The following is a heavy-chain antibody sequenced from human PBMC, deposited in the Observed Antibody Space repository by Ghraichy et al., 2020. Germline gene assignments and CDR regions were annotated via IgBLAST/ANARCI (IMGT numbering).Heavy chain of an antibody. V-gene: IGHV4-59*08. CDR2: IYFSGIT. D-gene: IGHD3-10*01. CDR1: GGSIHNYY. Sequence: SETLSLTCTVSGGSIHNYYWSWIRQPPGKGLEWVGYIYFSGITNYSPSLKSRVTISVDTSKNQFSLKLNSVTAADTAVYYCARLKDYYASGSPGYGMDVWGQGSTVTVSS. CDR3: ARLKDYYASGSPGYGMDV. J-gene: IGHJ6*02.